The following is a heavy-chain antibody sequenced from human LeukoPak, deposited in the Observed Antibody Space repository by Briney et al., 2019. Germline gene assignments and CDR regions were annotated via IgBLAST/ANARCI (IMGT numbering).Heavy chain of an antibody. D-gene: IGHD5-18*01. J-gene: IGHJ4*02. V-gene: IGHV3-23*01. CDR3: AKASSWTQHPGLYYFDY. CDR2: ISGSGGST. CDR1: GFTFSSYA. Sequence: GGSLRLSCAASGFTFSSYAMSWVRQAPGKGLEWVSAISGSGGSTYYADSVKGRFTISRDNSKNTLYLQMNSLRAEDTAVYYCAKASSWTQHPGLYYFDYWGQGTLVTVSS.